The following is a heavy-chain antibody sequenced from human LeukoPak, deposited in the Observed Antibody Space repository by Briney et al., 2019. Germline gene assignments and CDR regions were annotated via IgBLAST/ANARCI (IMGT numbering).Heavy chain of an antibody. J-gene: IGHJ5*02. D-gene: IGHD6-13*01. CDR1: GGSFSGYY. Sequence: KSSETLSLTCAVYGGSFSGYYWSWIRQPPGKGLEWIGVINHSGSTNYNPSLKSRVTISVDTSKNQFSLKLSSVTAADTAVYYCARGSGSWWANWFDPWGQGTLVTVSS. CDR3: ARGSGSWWANWFDP. V-gene: IGHV4-34*01. CDR2: INHSGST.